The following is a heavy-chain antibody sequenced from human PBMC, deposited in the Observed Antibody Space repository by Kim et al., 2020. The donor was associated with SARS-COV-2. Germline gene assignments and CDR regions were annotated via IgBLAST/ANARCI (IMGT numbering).Heavy chain of an antibody. CDR3: ARSPPIVGATVFDY. J-gene: IGHJ4*02. CDR1: GGFISSYY. Sequence: SETLSLTCTVSGGFISSYYWSWIRQPPGKGLEWIGYIYYSGSTNYNPSLTSRVTISIDTSKKQFSLKLSSVTAADTAVYYCARSPPIVGATVFDYWGQGFLVTVSS. CDR2: IYYSGST. D-gene: IGHD1-26*01. V-gene: IGHV4-59*01.